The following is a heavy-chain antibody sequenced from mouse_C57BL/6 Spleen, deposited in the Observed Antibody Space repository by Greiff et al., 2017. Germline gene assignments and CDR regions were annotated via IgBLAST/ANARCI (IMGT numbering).Heavy chain of an antibody. V-gene: IGHV1-19*01. Sequence: VQLQQSGPVLVKPGASVKMSCKAPGYTFTDYYMNWVKQSHGKSLEWIGVINPYNGGTSYNQKFKGKATLTVDKSSSTAYMELNSLTSEDSAVYYCARLAAGYFDVWGTGTTVTVSS. J-gene: IGHJ1*03. CDR2: INPYNGGT. CDR3: ARLAAGYFDV. CDR1: GYTFTDYY.